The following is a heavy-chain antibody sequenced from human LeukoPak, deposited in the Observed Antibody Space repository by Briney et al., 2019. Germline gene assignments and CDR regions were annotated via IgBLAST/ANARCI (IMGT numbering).Heavy chain of an antibody. D-gene: IGHD3-22*01. V-gene: IGHV6-1*01. J-gene: IGHJ4*02. CDR1: GDSVSSNSAA. CDR3: ARESVVVAPQAPFDY. Sequence: SQTLSHTCAISGDSVSSNSAAWNWIRQSPSRGLEWLGRTYYRSKWYNDYAVSVKSRITINPDTSKNQFSLQLNSVTPEDTAVYYCARESVVVAPQAPFDYWGQGTLVTVSS. CDR2: TYYRSKWYN.